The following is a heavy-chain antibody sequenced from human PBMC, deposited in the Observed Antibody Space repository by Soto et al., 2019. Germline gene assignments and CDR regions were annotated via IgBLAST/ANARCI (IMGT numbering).Heavy chain of an antibody. J-gene: IGHJ5*02. CDR1: GYTFNTYG. CDR2: ISAYDGKT. V-gene: IGHV1-18*01. Sequence: ASVKVSCKTSGYTFNTYGINWVRQAPGQGLELMGWISAYDGKTTYAEKFQGRVTLTTDTPTSTAYMELRSLRSDDTAIYYCARDPHEFWTSYWFDPWGQGTPVTVSS. CDR3: ARDPHEFWTSYWFDP. D-gene: IGHD3-3*01.